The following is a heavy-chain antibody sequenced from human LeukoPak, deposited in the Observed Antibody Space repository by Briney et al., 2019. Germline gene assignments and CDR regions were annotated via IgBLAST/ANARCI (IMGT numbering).Heavy chain of an antibody. CDR3: ARARDVYYDRAFDI. CDR2: IYYSGST. V-gene: IGHV4-59*01. D-gene: IGHD3-22*01. Sequence: SETPSLTCTVSGGSISTYYWSWIRQPPGKGLEWIGYIYYSGSTNYNPSLKSRVTISVDTSKNQFSLKLSSVTAADTAVYYCARARDVYYDRAFDIWGQGTMVTFSS. CDR1: GGSISTYY. J-gene: IGHJ3*02.